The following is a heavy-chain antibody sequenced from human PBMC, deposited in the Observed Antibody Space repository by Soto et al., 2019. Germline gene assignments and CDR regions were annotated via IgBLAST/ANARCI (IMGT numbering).Heavy chain of an antibody. CDR1: GFTFSSYW. Sequence: EVQLVESGGGLVQPGGSLRLSCAASGFTFSSYWMHWVRQAPGKGLVWVSRINSDGSSTSDADSVKGRFTISRDNAKHSLYLQMNSLSAGDTAVYDGARDPEGENCNRSGTTGYWWGQGTLVSVSS. D-gene: IGHD3-22*01. CDR2: INSDGSST. CDR3: ARDPEGENCNRSGTTGYW. V-gene: IGHV3-74*01. J-gene: IGHJ4*02.